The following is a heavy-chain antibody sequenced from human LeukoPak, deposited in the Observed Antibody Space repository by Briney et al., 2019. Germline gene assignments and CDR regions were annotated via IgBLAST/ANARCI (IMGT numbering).Heavy chain of an antibody. Sequence: ASVKLSCKASGYTFTSCGFSWVRQAPGQGLERMGWISAYNGNTNYAQKLQGRVPMTTDTSTSTAYMELRSLRSDDTAVYYCARAGSGSYYYYMDVWGKGTTVTVSS. J-gene: IGHJ6*03. D-gene: IGHD1-14*01. CDR1: GYTFTSCG. CDR2: ISAYNGNT. CDR3: ARAGSGSYYYYMDV. V-gene: IGHV1-18*01.